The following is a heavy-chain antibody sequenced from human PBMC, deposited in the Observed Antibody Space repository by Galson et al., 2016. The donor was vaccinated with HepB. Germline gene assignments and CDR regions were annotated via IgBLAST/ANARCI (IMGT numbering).Heavy chain of an antibody. V-gene: IGHV3-7*01. CDR2: IKDDGTEK. J-gene: IGHJ4*02. Sequence: SLRLSCAASGFTFTNYWMTWVRQAPGKGLEWVANIKDDGTEKCYADSVKGRFTISRDNARNSLYLQMNSLRAGETGIYYCAGEGLADGSYFDYWGRGTLVTV. CDR1: GFTFTNYW. D-gene: IGHD5-24*01. CDR3: AGEGLADGSYFDY.